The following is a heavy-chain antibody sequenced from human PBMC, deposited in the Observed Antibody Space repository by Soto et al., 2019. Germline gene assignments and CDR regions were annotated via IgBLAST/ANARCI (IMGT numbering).Heavy chain of an antibody. CDR2: ISGYNGNT. Sequence: ASVKVSCKASGYTFTSFGINWVRQAPGQGLEWMGWISGYNGNTNYAQNLQDRVTMTRDTSTSTAYMELRSLRSDDTAVYYCARPTDFYYYAMDAWGQGTTVTVSS. V-gene: IGHV1-18*01. CDR3: ARPTDFYYYAMDA. CDR1: GYTFTSFG. J-gene: IGHJ6*02.